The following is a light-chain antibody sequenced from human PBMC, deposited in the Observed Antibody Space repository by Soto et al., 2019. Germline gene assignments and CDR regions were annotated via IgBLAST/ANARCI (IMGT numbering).Light chain of an antibody. V-gene: IGLV3-21*04. CDR1: NIGSYS. J-gene: IGLJ3*02. CDR2: YDS. Sequence: SYVLTQPPSVSVAPVKTARITCGGNNIGSYSVHWYQQKPGQAPVLVIYYDSDRPSGIPERFSGSNSGNTATLTISRVGAGDEADYYCQVWDSSSDWVFGGGTKLTVL. CDR3: QVWDSSSDWV.